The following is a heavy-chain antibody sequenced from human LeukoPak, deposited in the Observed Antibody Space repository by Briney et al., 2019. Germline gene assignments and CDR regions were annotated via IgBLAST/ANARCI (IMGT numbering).Heavy chain of an antibody. CDR3: VRDDAGYYFDY. CDR2: INPNSGGT. CDR1: GYTFTSYG. J-gene: IGHJ4*02. V-gene: IGHV1-2*02. Sequence: GASVKVSCKASGYTFTSYGISWVRQAPGQGLEWMGWINPNSGGTNYAQKFQGRVTMTRDTSISTAYMELSRLRSDDTAVYYCVRDDAGYYFDYWGQGTLVTVSS.